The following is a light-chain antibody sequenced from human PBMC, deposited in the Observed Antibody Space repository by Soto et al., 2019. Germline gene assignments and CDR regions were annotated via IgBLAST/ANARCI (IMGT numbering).Light chain of an antibody. J-gene: IGKJ1*01. Sequence: MTQSPSTLSGSVGDRVTITCRASQTISSWLAWYQQKPGQAPRLLIHGASTRAPGFPARFNGSGSGTDFTLTISSLQSEDFAVYYCQQYDNWPWTFGQGTKVDIK. CDR2: GAS. V-gene: IGKV3-15*01. CDR1: QTISSW. CDR3: QQYDNWPWT.